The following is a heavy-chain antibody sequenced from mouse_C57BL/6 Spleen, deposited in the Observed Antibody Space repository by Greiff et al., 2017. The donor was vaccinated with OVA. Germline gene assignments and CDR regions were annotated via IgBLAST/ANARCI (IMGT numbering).Heavy chain of an antibody. V-gene: IGHV1-82*01. J-gene: IGHJ3*01. CDR1: GYAFSSSW. D-gene: IGHD4-1*02. CDR2: IYPGDGDT. Sequence: QVQLQQSGPELVKPGASVKISCKASGYAFSSSWMNWVKQRPGKGLEWIGRIYPGDGDTNYNGKFKGKATLTADKSSSTAYMQLSSLTSEDSAVYFCARNQLGGFAYWGQGTLVTVSA. CDR3: ARNQLGGFAY.